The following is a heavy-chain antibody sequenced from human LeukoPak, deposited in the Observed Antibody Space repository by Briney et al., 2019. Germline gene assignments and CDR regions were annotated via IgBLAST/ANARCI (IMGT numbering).Heavy chain of an antibody. CDR2: INEPGSHI. Sequence: GGSLRLSCAASAFTFSAYWMAWVRQAPGKGLEWVANINEPGSHIYYVDSVKGRFSIYRDNAKNSLYLQMNSLRVEDTAVYYCVRDGGLNWGQGTLVTVSS. J-gene: IGHJ4*02. D-gene: IGHD6-25*01. V-gene: IGHV3-7*01. CDR1: AFTFSAYW. CDR3: VRDGGLN.